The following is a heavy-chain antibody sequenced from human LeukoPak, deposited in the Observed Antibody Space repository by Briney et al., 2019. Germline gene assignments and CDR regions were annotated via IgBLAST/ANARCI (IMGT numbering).Heavy chain of an antibody. D-gene: IGHD3-16*01. CDR2: IRTKAFGGTT. CDR3: TGDLVP. J-gene: IGHJ5*02. CDR1: GFTFGDSA. V-gene: IGHV3-49*04. Sequence: GRSLRLSCTASGFTFGDSAMSWVRQAPGKGLEWVGLIRTKAFGGTTQYAASVEGRFIISRDDSKSIAYLQTNSLETEDTAVYYCTGDLVPWGQGTLVTVSS.